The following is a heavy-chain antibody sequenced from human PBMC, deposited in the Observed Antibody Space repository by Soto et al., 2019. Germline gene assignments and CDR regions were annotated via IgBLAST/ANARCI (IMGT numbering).Heavy chain of an antibody. Sequence: ASVKVSCKASGYTFSDYGINWVRQAPGQGLEGMGWMNPYSGNTGYAQKFQGRVTMTTDTSITTAYLELSSLTFEDTAIYYCARGRFRRTWFDPWGQGTLVTVSS. CDR3: ARGRFRRTWFDP. D-gene: IGHD3-16*01. CDR2: MNPYSGNT. V-gene: IGHV1-8*01. CDR1: GYTFSDYG. J-gene: IGHJ5*02.